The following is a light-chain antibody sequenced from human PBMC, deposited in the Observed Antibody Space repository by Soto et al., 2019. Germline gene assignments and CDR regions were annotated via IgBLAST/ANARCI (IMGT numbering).Light chain of an antibody. CDR2: KAS. CDR1: QTISSL. CDR3: QHYDSYSEA. J-gene: IGKJ1*01. V-gene: IGKV1-5*03. Sequence: DIQMTQSPSSLSGSVGDRVTITCRASQTISSLLSWYQQKPGKAPKLLIYKASTLKSGVPSRFSGSGSGTECTLTISSLQPDDFATYYCQHYDSYSEAFGQGTKVDIK.